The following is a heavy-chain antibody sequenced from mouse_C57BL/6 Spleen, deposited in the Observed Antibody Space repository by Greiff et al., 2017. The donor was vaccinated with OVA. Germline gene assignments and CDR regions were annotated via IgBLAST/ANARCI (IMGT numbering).Heavy chain of an antibody. V-gene: IGHV1-69*01. D-gene: IGHD2-3*01. Sequence: QVQLQQSGAELVMPGASVKLSCKASGYTFTSYWMHWVKQRPGQGLEWIGEIDPSDSYTNYNQKFKGKSTLTVDKSSSTAYMQLSSLTSEDSAVYYCARGGRDGHAMDYWGQGTSVTVSS. CDR1: GYTFTSYW. J-gene: IGHJ4*01. CDR3: ARGGRDGHAMDY. CDR2: IDPSDSYT.